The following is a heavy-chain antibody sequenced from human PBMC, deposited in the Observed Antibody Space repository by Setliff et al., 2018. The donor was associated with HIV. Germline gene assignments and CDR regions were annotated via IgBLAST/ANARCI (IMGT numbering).Heavy chain of an antibody. CDR3: ATRPRIAARPFDY. V-gene: IGHV4-31*03. CDR2: IFHSGDT. D-gene: IGHD6-6*01. J-gene: IGHJ4*02. CDR1: GVSVGSGDYY. Sequence: KPSETLSLTCSVSGVSVGSGDYYWHWIRQHPEKALEWIGYIFHSGDTYYNPSLKSRISMSVDTSKNQFSLELTSLTAADTAVYYCATRPRIAARPFDYWGQGRLVTVSS.